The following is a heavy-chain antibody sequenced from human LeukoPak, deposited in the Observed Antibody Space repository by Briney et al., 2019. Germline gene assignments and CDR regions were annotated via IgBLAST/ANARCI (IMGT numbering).Heavy chain of an antibody. CDR2: ISSSSTTM. CDR3: ARDNLWAFDY. D-gene: IGHD1-14*01. Sequence: PGGSLRLSCAASGFAFSSYNMNWVRQAPGKGLEWLSFISSSSTTMTYADSLKGRITISRDNAKNSLYLQLSSLRAEDTAVYYCARDNLWAFDYWGQGTLVTVSS. V-gene: IGHV3-48*04. J-gene: IGHJ4*02. CDR1: GFAFSSYN.